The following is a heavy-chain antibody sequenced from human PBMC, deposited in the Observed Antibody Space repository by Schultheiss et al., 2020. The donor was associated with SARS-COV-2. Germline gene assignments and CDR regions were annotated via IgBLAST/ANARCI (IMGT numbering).Heavy chain of an antibody. CDR3: ARDNTYYGPMDV. V-gene: IGHV3-74*01. J-gene: IGHJ6*02. CDR2: INSDGKSA. CDR1: GFSFNTYW. D-gene: IGHD3-10*01. Sequence: GESLKISCVASGFSFNTYWMHWVRQVPGKGLVWVSRINSDGKSATYADSVKGRFIISRDNAKISLYLQMNSLRAEDTAIYYCARDNTYYGPMDVWGQGTTVTVSS.